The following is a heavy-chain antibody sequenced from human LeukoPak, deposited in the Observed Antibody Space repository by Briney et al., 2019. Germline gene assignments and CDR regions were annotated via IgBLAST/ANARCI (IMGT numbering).Heavy chain of an antibody. CDR3: ARQDAPFNAFDI. V-gene: IGHV4-34*01. J-gene: IGHJ3*02. D-gene: IGHD2/OR15-2a*01. Sequence: PSETLSLTCAVYGGSFSGYYWSWIRQPPGKGLEWIGEINHSGSTNYNPSLKSRVTISVDTSKNQFSLKLSSVTAADTAVYYCARQDAPFNAFDIWGQGTTVTISS. CDR1: GGSFSGYY. CDR2: INHSGST.